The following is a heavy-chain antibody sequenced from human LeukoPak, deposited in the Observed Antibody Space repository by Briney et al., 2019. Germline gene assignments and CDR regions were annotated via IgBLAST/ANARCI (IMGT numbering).Heavy chain of an antibody. CDR1: GFTFSSYA. J-gene: IGHJ4*02. V-gene: IGHV3-23*01. D-gene: IGHD2-15*01. Sequence: GGSLRLSCAASGFTFSSYAMSWVRQAPGKGLEWVSAISVSGDNTYYADSVKGRFTLSRDHSKNTLYLQMNSLRAEDTAVYYCAKGYCSGGSCYYFDYWGQGTLVTVSS. CDR3: AKGYCSGGSCYYFDY. CDR2: ISVSGDNT.